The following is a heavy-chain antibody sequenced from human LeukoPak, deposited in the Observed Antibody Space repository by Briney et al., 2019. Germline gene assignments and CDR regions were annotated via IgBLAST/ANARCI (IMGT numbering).Heavy chain of an antibody. V-gene: IGHV1-18*01. CDR3: ARVALGSWYFDL. CDR1: GYTFTTYA. Sequence: GASVKVSCKASGYTFTTYAISWVRQAPGQGLEWIGWISTYNGNTNYAQKFQGRVTLTTDTSTRTAYMDLRSLRSDDTAVYHCARVALGSWYFDLWGRGTLVTVSS. D-gene: IGHD2-15*01. J-gene: IGHJ2*01. CDR2: ISTYNGNT.